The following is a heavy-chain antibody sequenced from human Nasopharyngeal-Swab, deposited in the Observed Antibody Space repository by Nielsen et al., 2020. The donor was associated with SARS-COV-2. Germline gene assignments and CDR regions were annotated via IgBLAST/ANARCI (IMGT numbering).Heavy chain of an antibody. J-gene: IGHJ4*02. CDR3: ASTPLDSSGYYYAFHY. D-gene: IGHD3-22*01. CDR1: GSIFSRYT. Sequence: SLNTCCAASGSIFSRYTMHWVRQAPGKGLEWVAVISYDGSNKYYADSVKGRFTISRDISKNTLYLQMNSLRAEDTAVFYCASTPLDSSGYYYAFHYWGRGTLVTVSS. CDR2: ISYDGSNK. V-gene: IGHV3-30-3*01.